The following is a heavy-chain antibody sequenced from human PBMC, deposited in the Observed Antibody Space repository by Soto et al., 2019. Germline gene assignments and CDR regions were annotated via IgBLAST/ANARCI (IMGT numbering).Heavy chain of an antibody. CDR2: ITPIFGTA. J-gene: IGHJ6*02. D-gene: IGHD2-15*01. V-gene: IGHV1-69*01. CDR3: ARDGVGYCSGGSCYPYYYYYGMDV. CDR1: GGTFSSYA. Sequence: QVQLVQSGAEVKKPGSSVKVSCKASGGTFSSYAISWVRQAPGQGLEWMGGITPIFGTANYAQKFQGRVTITADESTSTAYMELSSLRSEDTAVYYCARDGVGYCSGGSCYPYYYYYGMDVWGQGNTVTVSS.